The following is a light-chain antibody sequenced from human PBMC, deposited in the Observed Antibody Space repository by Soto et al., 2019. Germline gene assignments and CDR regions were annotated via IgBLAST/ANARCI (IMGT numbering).Light chain of an antibody. CDR1: SGSVSTSYY. CDR3: VLYMGSPV. CDR2: STN. Sequence: QTVVTQEPSFSVSPGGTVTLTCGLSSGSVSTSYYPSWYQQTPGQAPRTLIYSTNTRSSGVPDRFSGSILGNKAALTITGAQADDESDYYCVLYMGSPVFCGGTKLTVL. J-gene: IGLJ2*01. V-gene: IGLV8-61*01.